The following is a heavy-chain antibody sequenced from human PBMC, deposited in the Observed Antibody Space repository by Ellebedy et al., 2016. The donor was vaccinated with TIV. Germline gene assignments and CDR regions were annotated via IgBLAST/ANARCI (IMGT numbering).Heavy chain of an antibody. D-gene: IGHD1-26*01. V-gene: IGHV3-23*01. CDR1: GFTFGAYA. J-gene: IGHJ4*02. Sequence: GGSLRLSXAASGFTFGAYALSWVRQAPGKGLEWVSSISLTGGETYYADSVKGRFTISRDNSKNTLYLEMDDLRADDTAVYYCAKGWADFDYWGQGTLVAVSS. CDR3: AKGWADFDY. CDR2: ISLTGGET.